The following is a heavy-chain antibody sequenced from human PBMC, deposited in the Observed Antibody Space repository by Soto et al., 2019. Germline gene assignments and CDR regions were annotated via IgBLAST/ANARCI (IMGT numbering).Heavy chain of an antibody. V-gene: IGHV3-30-3*01. CDR3: ARDIAAAGRFDY. J-gene: IGHJ4*02. Sequence: QVQLVESGGGVVQPGRSLRLSCAASGFTFSSYAMHWVRQAPGKGLEWVAVVSYDGSNKYYADSVKGRFTISRDNSKNTLYLQMNSLRAEDTAVYYCARDIAAAGRFDYWGQGTLVTVSS. D-gene: IGHD6-13*01. CDR2: VSYDGSNK. CDR1: GFTFSSYA.